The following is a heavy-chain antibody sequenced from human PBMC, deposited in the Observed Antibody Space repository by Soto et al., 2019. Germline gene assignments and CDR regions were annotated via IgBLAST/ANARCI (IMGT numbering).Heavy chain of an antibody. Sequence: EVQLVESGGGLVQPGGSLRLSCAASGFTFSSYWMHWVRQAPGKGLVWVSRINSDGSSTSYADSVKCRFTISRDNAKNTLYLQMNSLRAEDTAVYYCASFNYGDFLPDYWGQGTLVTVSS. D-gene: IGHD4-17*01. CDR2: INSDGSST. CDR1: GFTFSSYW. J-gene: IGHJ4*02. CDR3: ASFNYGDFLPDY. V-gene: IGHV3-74*01.